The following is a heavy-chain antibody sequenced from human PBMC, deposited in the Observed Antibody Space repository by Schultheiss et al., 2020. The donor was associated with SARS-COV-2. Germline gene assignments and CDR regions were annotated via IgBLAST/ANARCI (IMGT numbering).Heavy chain of an antibody. J-gene: IGHJ6*02. CDR2: MYTTGDA. D-gene: IGHD3-10*01. Sequence: SETLSLTCTVSGGSISGYYWTWIRQPPGKAMEWIGYMYTTGDANYNPSLKSRVTISVDTSKNQFSLKLSSVTAADTAVYYCARYPGLYYYYYGMDVWGQGTTVTVSS. CDR1: GGSISGYY. CDR3: ARYPGLYYYYYGMDV. V-gene: IGHV4-4*08.